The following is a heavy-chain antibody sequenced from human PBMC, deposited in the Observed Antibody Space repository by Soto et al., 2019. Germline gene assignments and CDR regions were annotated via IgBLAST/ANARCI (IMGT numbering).Heavy chain of an antibody. V-gene: IGHV1-69*13. Sequence: XVKVSCKASGGTFSSYAIRWVRQAPGQGLEWMGGIIPIFGTANYAQKFQGRVTITADESTSTAYMELSSLRSEDTAVYYCARVCDVCSLSGMDVWGQGTTVTVSS. J-gene: IGHJ6*02. CDR3: ARVCDVCSLSGMDV. CDR2: IIPIFGTA. CDR1: GGTFSSYA. D-gene: IGHD2-21*01.